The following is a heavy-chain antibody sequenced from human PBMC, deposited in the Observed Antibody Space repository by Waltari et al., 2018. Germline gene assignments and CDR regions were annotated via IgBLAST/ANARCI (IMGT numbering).Heavy chain of an antibody. CDR2: ISRSGSNI. CDR3: ARDVGLGKPDY. Sequence: EVQLVESGGGPVKPGGSLRLSCAASGFVFSDLNMIWVRQAPGKGLEWVSFISRSGSNIYYADSVKGRFTIYRDNDKNTLFLQMDSLTAEDTAVYYCARDVGLGKPDYWGQGTLVTVSS. CDR1: GFVFSDLN. J-gene: IGHJ4*02. D-gene: IGHD7-27*01. V-gene: IGHV3-21*06.